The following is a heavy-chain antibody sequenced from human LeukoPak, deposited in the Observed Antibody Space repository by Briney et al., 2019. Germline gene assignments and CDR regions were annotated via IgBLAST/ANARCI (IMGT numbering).Heavy chain of an antibody. V-gene: IGHV3-48*04. J-gene: IGHJ4*02. CDR1: GFTFSSYS. D-gene: IGHD3-22*01. Sequence: GGSLRLSCAASGFTFSSYSMNWVRQAPGKGLEWVSYISSSSSTIYYADSVKGRFTISRDNAKNSLYLQMNSLRAEDTAVYYCARAPYYYDSSGYPYYFDYWGQGTLVTVSS. CDR2: ISSSSSTI. CDR3: ARAPYYYDSSGYPYYFDY.